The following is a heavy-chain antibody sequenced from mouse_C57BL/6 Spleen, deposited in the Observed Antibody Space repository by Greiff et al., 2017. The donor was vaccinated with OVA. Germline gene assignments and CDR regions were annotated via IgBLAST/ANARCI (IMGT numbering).Heavy chain of an antibody. V-gene: IGHV1-52*01. CDR2: IDPSDSET. CDR1: GYTFTSYW. CDR3: ARGGRDGYFDG. Sequence: QVQLQQPGPELVRPGSSVKLSCKASGYTFTSYWMHWVKQRPVQGLEWIGHIDPSDSETHYNQKFKDKATLTVDKSSSTAYMQLSSLTSEDAAVCDCARGGRDGYFDGWGTGTTVTVSS. J-gene: IGHJ1*03.